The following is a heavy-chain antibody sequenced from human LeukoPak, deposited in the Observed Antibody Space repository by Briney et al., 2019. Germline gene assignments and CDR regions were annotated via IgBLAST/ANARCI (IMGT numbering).Heavy chain of an antibody. V-gene: IGHV1-2*06. Sequence: ASVKVSCKASGYTFTGYYMHWVRQAPGQGLEWMGRINPNSGGTNYAQKFRGRVTMTRDTSISTAYMELSRLRSDDTAVYYCASTSRRIAVAGNFDYWGQGTLVTVSS. CDR3: ASTSRRIAVAGNFDY. D-gene: IGHD6-19*01. CDR1: GYTFTGYY. CDR2: INPNSGGT. J-gene: IGHJ4*02.